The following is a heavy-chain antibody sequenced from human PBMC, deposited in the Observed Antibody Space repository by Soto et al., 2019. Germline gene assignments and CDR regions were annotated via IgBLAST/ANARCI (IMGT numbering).Heavy chain of an antibody. J-gene: IGHJ6*02. CDR1: GYTFSVYY. CDR3: ARSLTEGYCTITGCYTRPLYGMDV. Sequence: ASVKVSCKASGYTFSVYYIHCLLRSALQWLEGMGCINPNSGGTNYAQKFQGRVTVTRDTPTSTAYMELSRLTSDDTAVYYCARSLTEGYCTITGCYTRPLYGMDVWGQGTTVTVSS. CDR2: INPNSGGT. D-gene: IGHD2-2*02. V-gene: IGHV1-2*02.